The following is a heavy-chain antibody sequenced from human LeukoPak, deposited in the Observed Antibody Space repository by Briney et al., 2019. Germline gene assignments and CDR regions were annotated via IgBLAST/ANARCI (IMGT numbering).Heavy chain of an antibody. J-gene: IGHJ4*02. D-gene: IGHD4-23*01. CDR3: ARAVGTSRNFFDY. CDR2: IYHSGST. CDR1: GGSISTGSYC. Sequence: SETLSLTCTVSGGSISTGSYCWSWIRQPAGKGLEWIGSIYHSGSTYYNPSLKSRVTISVDTSKNQFTLNLSSVTAADTAMYYCARAVGTSRNFFDYWGQGTLVTVSS. V-gene: IGHV4-39*06.